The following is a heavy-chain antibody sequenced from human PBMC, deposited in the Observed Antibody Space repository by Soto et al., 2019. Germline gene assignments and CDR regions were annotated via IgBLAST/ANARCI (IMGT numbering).Heavy chain of an antibody. CDR3: AKFGVPAATADNYYYYYYMDV. CDR1: GFTFSSYA. D-gene: IGHD2-2*01. CDR2: ISGSGGST. V-gene: IGHV3-23*01. J-gene: IGHJ6*03. Sequence: GGSLRLSCAASGFTFSSYAMSWVRQAPGKGLEWVSAISGSGGSTYYADSVKGRFTISRDNSKNRLYLQMNSLRAEDTAVYYCAKFGVPAATADNYYYYYYMDVWGKGTTVTVSS.